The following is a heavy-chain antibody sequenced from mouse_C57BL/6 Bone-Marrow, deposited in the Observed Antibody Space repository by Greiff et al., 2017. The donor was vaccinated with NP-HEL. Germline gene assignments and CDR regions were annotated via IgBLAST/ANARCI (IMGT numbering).Heavy chain of an antibody. CDR2: INPGSGGT. D-gene: IGHD1-1*01. V-gene: IGHV1-54*01. CDR3: AAPFITTVVAPGAY. J-gene: IGHJ3*01. Sequence: VKLQESGAELVRPGTSVKVSCKASGYAFTNYLIEWVKQRPGQGLEWIGVINPGSGGTNYNEKFKGKATLTADKSSSTAYMQLSSLTSEDSAVYFCAAPFITTVVAPGAYWGQGTLVTVSA. CDR1: GYAFTNYL.